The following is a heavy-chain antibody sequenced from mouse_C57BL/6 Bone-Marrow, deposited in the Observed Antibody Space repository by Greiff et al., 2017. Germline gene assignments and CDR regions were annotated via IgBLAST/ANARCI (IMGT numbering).Heavy chain of an antibody. CDR1: GYTFTSYW. Sequence: VQLQQPGAELVMPGASVKLSCKASGYTFTSYWMHWVKQRPGQGLEWIGEIDPSDSYTNYNQKIKGKSTLTVDKSSSPAYMQLSRLTSEDSAVYYCARSFYYYGSSCAMDYWGQGTSVTVSS. J-gene: IGHJ4*01. D-gene: IGHD1-1*01. CDR2: IDPSDSYT. CDR3: ARSFYYYGSSCAMDY. V-gene: IGHV1-69*01.